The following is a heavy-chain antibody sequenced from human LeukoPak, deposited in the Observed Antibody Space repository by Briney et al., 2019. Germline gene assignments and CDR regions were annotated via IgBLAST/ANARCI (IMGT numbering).Heavy chain of an antibody. CDR3: AKEIFSGLLYIDY. Sequence: GGSLRLSCAASGFTFSSSSISWVRQAPGRGLEWVSAITDAVGSTHYADSVKGRFTISSDNSKNTVYLQMNSLRPEDMAVYYCAKEIFSGLLYIDYWGQGTLVTVSS. CDR1: GFTFSSSS. V-gene: IGHV3-23*01. D-gene: IGHD5-12*01. J-gene: IGHJ4*02. CDR2: ITDAVGST.